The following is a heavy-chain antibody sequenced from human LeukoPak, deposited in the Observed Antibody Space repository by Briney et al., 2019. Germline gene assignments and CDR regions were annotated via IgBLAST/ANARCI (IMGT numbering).Heavy chain of an antibody. CDR3: ARDKYYGSGSYNPSDY. J-gene: IGHJ4*02. CDR1: GFTFSSYS. CDR2: ISRSSSYI. Sequence: GGSLRLSCAASGFTFSSYSMNWVRQAPGKGLECVSSISRSSSYIYYADSVKGRFTIYRDNAKNSLYLQMNSLRAEDTTVYYCARDKYYGSGSYNPSDYWGQGTLVTVSS. V-gene: IGHV3-21*03. D-gene: IGHD3-10*01.